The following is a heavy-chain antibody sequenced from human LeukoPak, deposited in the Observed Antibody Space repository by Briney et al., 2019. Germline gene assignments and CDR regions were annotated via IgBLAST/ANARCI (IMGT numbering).Heavy chain of an antibody. J-gene: IGHJ6*02. CDR1: GGSFSGYY. CDR3: AGSARRITIFGVVSRYGMDV. CDR2: INHSGST. D-gene: IGHD3-3*01. Sequence: SSETLSLTCAVYGGSFSGYYWSWIRQPPGKGLEWIGEINHSGSTNYNPSLKSRVTISVDTSKNQFSLKLSSVTAADTAVYYCAGSARRITIFGVVSRYGMDVWGQGTTVTVSS. V-gene: IGHV4-34*01.